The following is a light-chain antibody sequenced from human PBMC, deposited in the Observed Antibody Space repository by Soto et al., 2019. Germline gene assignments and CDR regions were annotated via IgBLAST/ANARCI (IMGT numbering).Light chain of an antibody. CDR3: HQYYSSPTN. J-gene: IGKJ4*01. CDR1: HTVRSGF. Sequence: EILLTQSPGTLSVARGKRATVSGRPSHTVRSGFLAWYQQKVGQDPRLLTYGASTRATGIPDRFSGSGSGTDFTLTIDRLEPEDFAVYYCHQYYSSPTNFGGGTKVDIK. CDR2: GAS. V-gene: IGKV3-20*01.